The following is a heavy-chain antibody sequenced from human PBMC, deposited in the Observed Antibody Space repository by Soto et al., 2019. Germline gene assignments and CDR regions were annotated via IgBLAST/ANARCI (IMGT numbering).Heavy chain of an antibody. CDR2: INHSGST. Sequence: PSETLSLTCAVYGGSFSGYYWSWIRQPPGKGLEWIGEINHSGSTNYNPSLKSRVTISVDTSKNQFSLKLSSVTAADTAVYYCARVGFGLQWSGYGGGMDVWGQGTTV. V-gene: IGHV4-34*01. D-gene: IGHD3-3*01. CDR1: GGSFSGYY. J-gene: IGHJ6*02. CDR3: ARVGFGLQWSGYGGGMDV.